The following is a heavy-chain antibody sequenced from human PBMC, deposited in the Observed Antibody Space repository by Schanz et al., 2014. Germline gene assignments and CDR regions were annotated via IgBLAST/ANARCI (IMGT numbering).Heavy chain of an antibody. CDR2: ISNSGTTI. V-gene: IGHV3-11*01. J-gene: IGHJ4*02. D-gene: IGHD2-15*01. CDR1: GFTFSDYY. Sequence: QVQLVESGGGLVKPGGSLRLSCAASGFTFSDYYMSWIRQAPGKGLEWVSYISNSGTTIYYADSVKGRFTISRDNAKNSLYLQMNSLRAEDTAVYYCVKDDRGDVVVVAANYWGQGAQVIVSS. CDR3: VKDDRGDVVVVAANY.